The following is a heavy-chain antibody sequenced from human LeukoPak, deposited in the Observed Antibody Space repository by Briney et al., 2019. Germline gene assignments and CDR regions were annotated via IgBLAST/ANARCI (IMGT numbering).Heavy chain of an antibody. CDR3: AREYYDFWSGYLDY. J-gene: IGHJ4*02. V-gene: IGHV3-30-3*01. Sequence: PGRSLRLSCAASGFTFSSYAMHWVRQAPVKGLEWVAVISYDGSNKYYADSVKGRFTISRDNSKNTLYLQMNSLRAEDTAVYYCAREYYDFWSGYLDYWGQGTLVTVSS. CDR1: GFTFSSYA. D-gene: IGHD3-3*01. CDR2: ISYDGSNK.